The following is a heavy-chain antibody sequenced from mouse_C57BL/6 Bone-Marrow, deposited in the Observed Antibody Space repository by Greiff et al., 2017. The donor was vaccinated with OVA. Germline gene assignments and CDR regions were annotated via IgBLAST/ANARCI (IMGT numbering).Heavy chain of an antibody. Sequence: VMLVESGAELVRPGTSVKMSCKASGYTFTNYWIGWAKQRPGHGLEWIGDIYPGGGYTNYNEKFKGKATLTADKSSSTAYMQFSSLTSEDSAIYYCARSPNYYGSSSWYFDVWGTGTTVTVSS. J-gene: IGHJ1*03. V-gene: IGHV1-63*01. CDR3: ARSPNYYGSSSWYFDV. CDR1: GYTFTNYW. CDR2: IYPGGGYT. D-gene: IGHD1-1*01.